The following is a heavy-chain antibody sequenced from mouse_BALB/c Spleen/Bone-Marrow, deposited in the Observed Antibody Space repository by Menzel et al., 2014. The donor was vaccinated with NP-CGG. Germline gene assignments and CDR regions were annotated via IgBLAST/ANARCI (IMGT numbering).Heavy chain of an antibody. D-gene: IGHD1-1*01. Sequence: EVKLVESGGGLVQPGGSRKLSCAASGFTFSSLGMHWVRQAPEKGLEWVAYISSGSSTIYYADTVKGRFTISRDNPKNTLFLQMTSLRSEDTAMYYCARSGYYGSSPYYAMDYWGQGTSVTVSS. CDR2: ISSGSSTI. J-gene: IGHJ4*01. V-gene: IGHV5-17*02. CDR1: GFTFSSLG. CDR3: ARSGYYGSSPYYAMDY.